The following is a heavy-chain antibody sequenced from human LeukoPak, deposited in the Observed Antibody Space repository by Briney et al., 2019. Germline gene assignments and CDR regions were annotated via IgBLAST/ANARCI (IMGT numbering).Heavy chain of an antibody. CDR3: ARRQYHYYGTDV. CDR2: IYYSGST. D-gene: IGHD2-2*01. Sequence: SETLSLTCNVSGDSVSSGSYYWSWIWQPPGKGLEWIGYIYYSGSTNYNSSLESRVTMSVDTSKNQFSLNLSSVTAADTAVYYCARRQYHYYGTDVWGQGTTVTVSS. CDR1: GDSVSSGSYY. J-gene: IGHJ6*02. V-gene: IGHV4-61*01.